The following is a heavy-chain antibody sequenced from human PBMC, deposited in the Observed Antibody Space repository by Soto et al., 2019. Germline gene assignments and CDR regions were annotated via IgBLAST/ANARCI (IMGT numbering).Heavy chain of an antibody. CDR3: ARDQLYGDYGAFDI. CDR1: GFTFSSYS. V-gene: IGHV3-21*01. J-gene: IGHJ3*02. D-gene: IGHD4-17*01. Sequence: GGSLRLSCAASGFTFSSYSMNWVRQASGKGLEWVSSISSSSSYIYYADSVKGRFTISRDNAKNSLYLQMNSLRAEDTAVYYCARDQLYGDYGAFDIWGQGTMVTV. CDR2: ISSSSSYI.